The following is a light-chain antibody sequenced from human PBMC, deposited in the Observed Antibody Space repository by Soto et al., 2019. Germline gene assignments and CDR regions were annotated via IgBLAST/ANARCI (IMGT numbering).Light chain of an antibody. CDR2: WAS. V-gene: IGKV4-1*01. CDR1: QAVLYSSNNKNH. Sequence: DIVMTQSPDSLSVSLGERATINCKSSQAVLYSSNNKNHLAWYQQRPGQPPKLLFSWASTRESGVPDRFSASGSGTDFTLSIGSLQAEDVAVYYCQQYYSTPRTFGQGTKVDIK. J-gene: IGKJ1*01. CDR3: QQYYSTPRT.